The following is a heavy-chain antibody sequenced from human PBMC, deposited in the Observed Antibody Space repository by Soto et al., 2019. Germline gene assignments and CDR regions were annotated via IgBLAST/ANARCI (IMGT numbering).Heavy chain of an antibody. CDR1: GFTFSDYY. CDR2: ISSSGSTI. V-gene: IGHV3-11*01. J-gene: IGHJ4*02. Sequence: GGSLSLSCAASGFTFSDYYMSWIRQAPGKGLEWVSYISSSGSTIYYADSVKGRFTISRDNAKNSLYLQMNSLRAEDTAVYYCAREIYNWNYLGLDYWGQGTLVTVSS. D-gene: IGHD1-7*01. CDR3: AREIYNWNYLGLDY.